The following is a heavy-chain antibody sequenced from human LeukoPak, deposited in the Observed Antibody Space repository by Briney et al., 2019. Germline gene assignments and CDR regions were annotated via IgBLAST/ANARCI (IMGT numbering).Heavy chain of an antibody. Sequence: AAVKVSCKASSYALTRYGISWVRQAPGQGLEWMGWISVSNGNTNHVQTLRGRVSMTADTSTSTAYMELRSLTSDDTAVYYCARSGRGTYYYFDLWGQGTLVTVSS. CDR2: ISVSNGNT. D-gene: IGHD1-26*01. V-gene: IGHV1-18*01. CDR3: ARSGRGTYYYFDL. CDR1: SYALTRYG. J-gene: IGHJ4*02.